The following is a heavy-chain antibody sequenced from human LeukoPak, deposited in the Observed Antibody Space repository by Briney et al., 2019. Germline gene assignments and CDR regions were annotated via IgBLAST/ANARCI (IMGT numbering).Heavy chain of an antibody. D-gene: IGHD3-10*01. CDR3: AKLFYSSGMYHFDY. V-gene: IGHV3-23*01. Sequence: GALRLSCAGSGLSFSSYSMSWVRQAPGKGLAWVSTISGSGGGTYYADSVKGRFTTSRDNSKNTLYLQMNSLRAEDTAVFYCAKLFYSSGMYHFDYWGQGTLVTVSS. CDR1: GLSFSSYS. CDR2: ISGSGGGT. J-gene: IGHJ4*02.